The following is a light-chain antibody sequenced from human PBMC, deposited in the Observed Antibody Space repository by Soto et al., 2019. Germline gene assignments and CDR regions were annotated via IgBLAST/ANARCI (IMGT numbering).Light chain of an antibody. CDR3: QQFGISPWT. V-gene: IGKV3-20*01. J-gene: IGKJ1*01. Sequence: EIVLTQSPDTLSLSPGERATLSRRTSQSVSSNYLAWYQQKPAQAPSLLIYGASSRATGIPDRFSGSRSGTDFTLTISRLEPEDFAVYYCQQFGISPWTFGQATMVDIK. CDR2: GAS. CDR1: QSVSSNY.